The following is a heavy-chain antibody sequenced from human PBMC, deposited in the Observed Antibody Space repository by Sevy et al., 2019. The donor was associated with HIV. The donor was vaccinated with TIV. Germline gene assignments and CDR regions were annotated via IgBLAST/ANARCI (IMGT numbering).Heavy chain of an antibody. CDR2: INGSGGST. CDR1: GFTFSSYA. V-gene: IGHV3-23*01. Sequence: GGSLRLSCAASGFTFSSYAMSWVRQAPGKGLEWVSAINGSGGSTYYPDSVKGRFTISRDNSKNTLYLQMNSLRAEDTAVYYCAKDKRDGYNHYYYYGMDVWGHGTTVTVSS. CDR3: AKDKRDGYNHYYYYGMDV. J-gene: IGHJ6*02. D-gene: IGHD5-12*01.